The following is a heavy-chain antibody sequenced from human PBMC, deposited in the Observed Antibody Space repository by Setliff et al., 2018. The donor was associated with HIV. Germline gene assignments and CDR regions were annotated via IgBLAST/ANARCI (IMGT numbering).Heavy chain of an antibody. Sequence: GGSLRLSCAASGFTFNSYAMNWVRQAPGKGLEWASGISGSNKYYAESVKGRFTISRDNSKNSLYLQMTRLGADDTAVYYCAKDNIYSSGIYQFDYWGQGTMVTVSS. CDR2: ISGSNK. CDR1: GFTFNSYA. D-gene: IGHD3-10*01. J-gene: IGHJ4*02. CDR3: AKDNIYSSGIYQFDY. V-gene: IGHV3-43D*04.